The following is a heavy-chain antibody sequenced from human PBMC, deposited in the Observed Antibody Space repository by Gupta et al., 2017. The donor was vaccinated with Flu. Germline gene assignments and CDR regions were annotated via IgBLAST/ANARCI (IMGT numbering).Heavy chain of an antibody. CDR1: GFTFSSYA. CDR3: AKEGFLEWLSFPDAFDI. Sequence: EVQLLESGGGLVQPGGSLRLSCAASGFTFSSYAMSWVRQAPGKGLEWVSAISGSGGSTYYADSVKGRFTISRDNSKNTLYLQMNSLRAEDTAVYYCAKEGFLEWLSFPDAFDIWGQGTMVTVSS. D-gene: IGHD3-3*01. CDR2: ISGSGGST. J-gene: IGHJ3*02. V-gene: IGHV3-23*01.